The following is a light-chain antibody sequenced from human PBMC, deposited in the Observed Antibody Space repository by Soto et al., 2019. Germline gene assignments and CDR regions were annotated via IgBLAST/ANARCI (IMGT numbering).Light chain of an antibody. CDR2: RNN. Sequence: QSVMAQPPSASWTPGQGVTISCSVSTSNIGSNYVYWYQQLPGTAPKLLIYRNNQRPSGVPDRFSGSRSGNSASLAISGLRSDDEADYFCATWDDSLNGFYVFGTGTKVTVL. CDR3: ATWDDSLNGFYV. V-gene: IGLV1-47*01. CDR1: TSNIGSNY. J-gene: IGLJ1*01.